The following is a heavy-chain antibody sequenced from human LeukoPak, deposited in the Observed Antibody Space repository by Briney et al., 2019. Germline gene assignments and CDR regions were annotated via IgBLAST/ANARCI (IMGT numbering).Heavy chain of an antibody. CDR1: GFTFSSYW. CDR3: ARGYNGHANWFDP. V-gene: IGHV3-7*02. Sequence: PGRSLRLSCSASGFTFSSYWMSWVRQAPGKGLEWVANIKQDGSDKYYVDSVKGRFTISRDNAKNSLYLQMNSQRADDTAVYYCARGYNGHANWFDPWGQGTLVAVSS. D-gene: IGHD5-12*01. J-gene: IGHJ5*02. CDR2: IKQDGSDK.